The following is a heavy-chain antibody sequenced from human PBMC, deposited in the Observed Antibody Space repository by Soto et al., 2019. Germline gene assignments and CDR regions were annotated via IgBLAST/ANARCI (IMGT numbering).Heavy chain of an antibody. Sequence: SETLSLTCTVSGGSISSYYWSWIRQPPGKGLEWIGYIYYSGSTNYNPSLKRRVTISVDTSKNQFSLKLSSVTAADTAVYYCATTLRLFYGMDVWGQGTTVTVSS. CDR1: GGSISSYY. CDR2: IYYSGST. CDR3: ATTLRLFYGMDV. D-gene: IGHD3-3*01. J-gene: IGHJ6*02. V-gene: IGHV4-59*01.